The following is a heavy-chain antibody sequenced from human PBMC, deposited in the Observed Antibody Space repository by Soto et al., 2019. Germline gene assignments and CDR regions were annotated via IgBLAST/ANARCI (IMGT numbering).Heavy chain of an antibody. Sequence: QVQLVESGGVLVKPGGSLRLSCAASGFTFSDYFMSWIRQAPGKGLEWLSYISSSGFANYADSVKGRFTISRENAKNSLYLQMNSLRVEDTAVYYCARDCATTVVTSPYYWGQGSLVTVS. CDR1: GFTFSDYF. V-gene: IGHV3-11*05. D-gene: IGHD4-17*01. J-gene: IGHJ4*02. CDR3: ARDCATTVVTSPYY. CDR2: ISSSGFA.